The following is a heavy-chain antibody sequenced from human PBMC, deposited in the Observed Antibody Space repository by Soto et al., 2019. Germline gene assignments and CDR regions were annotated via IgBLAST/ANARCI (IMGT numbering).Heavy chain of an antibody. CDR1: GFTFSSYG. V-gene: IGHV3-30*18. CDR2: ISYDGSNK. Sequence: QVQVVESGGGVVQPGRSLRLSCAASGFTFSSYGMHWVRQAPGKGLEWVAVISYDGSNKYYADSVKGRFTISRDNSKNTLYLQMNSLRAEDTAVYYCAKDGRGPYSSSWYDWFDPWGQGTLVTVSS. J-gene: IGHJ5*02. CDR3: AKDGRGPYSSSWYDWFDP. D-gene: IGHD6-13*01.